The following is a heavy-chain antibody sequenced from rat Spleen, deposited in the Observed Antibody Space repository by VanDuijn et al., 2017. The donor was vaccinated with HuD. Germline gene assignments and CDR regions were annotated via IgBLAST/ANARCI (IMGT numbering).Heavy chain of an antibody. Sequence: EVQLVESGGGLVQPGRSMHLSCAASGFTFSNYYMAWVRQAPTEGLAWVASISTGGGSTYYPDSVKGRFTISRDNAKSTLYLQMNSLRSEDTATYYCARHRDNYGVMDAWGQGASVTVSS. CDR2: ISTGGGST. CDR3: ARHRDNYGVMDA. D-gene: IGHD1-10*01. V-gene: IGHV5-25*01. CDR1: GFTFSNYY. J-gene: IGHJ4*01.